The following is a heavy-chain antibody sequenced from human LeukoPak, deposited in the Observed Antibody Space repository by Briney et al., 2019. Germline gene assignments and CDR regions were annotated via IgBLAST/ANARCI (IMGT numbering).Heavy chain of an antibody. CDR1: GDSITSGVYS. D-gene: IGHD6-13*01. Sequence: PSETLSLTCSVTGDSITSGVYSWAWIRQHPGKGLEWIGYIFDSGTAYCNASLQSRLTMSVDTLKNQFSVRLRSVTAADTAIYYCARTNIAAAGSAYFDYWGQGILVTVSS. CDR2: IFDSGTA. J-gene: IGHJ4*02. V-gene: IGHV4-31*03. CDR3: ARTNIAAAGSAYFDY.